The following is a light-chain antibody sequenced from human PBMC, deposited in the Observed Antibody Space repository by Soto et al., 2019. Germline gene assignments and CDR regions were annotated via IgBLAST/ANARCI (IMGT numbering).Light chain of an antibody. Sequence: QSVLTQPPSVSVTPGLRVTISCSGGSSNIGSDTVNWYQQLPGTAPKLLIFNDDQRPSGVPDRFSGSRSGTSASLAISGLQSDDEADYFCSTWDGSLNGWVFGGGTKLTVL. V-gene: IGLV1-44*01. CDR2: NDD. J-gene: IGLJ3*02. CDR1: SSNIGSDT. CDR3: STWDGSLNGWV.